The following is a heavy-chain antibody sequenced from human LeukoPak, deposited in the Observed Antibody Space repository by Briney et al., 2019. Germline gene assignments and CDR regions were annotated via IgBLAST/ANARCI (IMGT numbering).Heavy chain of an antibody. CDR3: ARDPGNYDFWSGPPTYYMDV. D-gene: IGHD3-3*01. CDR2: IIPILGIA. V-gene: IGHV1-69*04. Sequence: SVKVSCKASGGTFSSYAISWVRQAPGQGLEWMGRIIPILGIANYAQKFQGRVTITADKSTSTAYMELSSLRSEDTAVYYCARDPGNYDFWSGPPTYYMDVWGKGTTVTVSS. J-gene: IGHJ6*03. CDR1: GGTFSSYA.